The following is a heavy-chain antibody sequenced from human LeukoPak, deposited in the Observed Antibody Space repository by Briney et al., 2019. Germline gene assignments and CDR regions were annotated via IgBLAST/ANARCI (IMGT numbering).Heavy chain of an antibody. J-gene: IGHJ4*02. D-gene: IGHD3-10*01. CDR3: ARVGLDRGVTLDY. Sequence: PGGSLRLSCAASGFTFSSYWMHWVRQAPGKGLVWVSHISSDGSSTNYAESVKGRFTISRDNAKNTLYLQINSLRAEDTAVYYCARVGLDRGVTLDYWGQGTPVTVSS. CDR1: GFTFSSYW. CDR2: ISSDGSST. V-gene: IGHV3-74*01.